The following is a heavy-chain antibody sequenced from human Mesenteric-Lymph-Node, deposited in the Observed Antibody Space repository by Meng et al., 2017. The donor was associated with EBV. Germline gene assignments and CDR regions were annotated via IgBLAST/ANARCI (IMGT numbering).Heavy chain of an antibody. Sequence: QVLLQQCGDGMLWPSETLSLTSDASAVSFSGYNWRWIRQPPGKGLEYIGEISQSGDTTDNPSLKSRATIAVDRSRNQFSLKMASVTAADTAVYYCARGAIFGIVITYFDYWSQGTLVTVSS. J-gene: IGHJ4*02. CDR2: ISQSGDT. CDR3: ARGAIFGIVITYFDY. V-gene: IGHV4-34*04. D-gene: IGHD3-3*02. CDR1: AVSFSGYN.